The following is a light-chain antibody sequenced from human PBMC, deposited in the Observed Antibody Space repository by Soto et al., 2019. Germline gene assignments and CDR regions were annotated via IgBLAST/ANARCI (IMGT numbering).Light chain of an antibody. J-gene: IGKJ2*01. V-gene: IGKV1-5*01. Sequence: DIQMTQSPSTLSASAGDRVTVTCRASENINDLLAWYQQRPGNAPNLLIYHASNLEPGVPSRFSGSGSGTEFTLTISSLQPDDFATYYCQQYKDYSGYTFGQGTKVDIK. CDR2: HAS. CDR3: QQYKDYSGYT. CDR1: ENINDL.